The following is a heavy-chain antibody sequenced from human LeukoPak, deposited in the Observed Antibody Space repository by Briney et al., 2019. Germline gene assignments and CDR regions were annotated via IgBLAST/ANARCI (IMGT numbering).Heavy chain of an antibody. V-gene: IGHV3-23*01. CDR1: GFTFVSYA. CDR3: AKALDTCGYMRFDF. J-gene: IGHJ4*02. CDR2: INGGGDTT. D-gene: IGHD3-22*01. Sequence: PGGSLRLSCAASGFTFVSYAMTWVRQAPGKGLEWVSAINGGGDTTYYADSVKGRFTISRDKSKNTMYLQMNSLRAEDTALYYCAKALDTCGYMRFDFWGQGTLVTVSS.